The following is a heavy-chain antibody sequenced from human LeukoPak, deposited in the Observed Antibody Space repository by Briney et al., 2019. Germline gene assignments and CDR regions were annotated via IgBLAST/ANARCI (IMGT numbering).Heavy chain of an antibody. Sequence: PGRSLRLACAASGFTFSSYAMHWVRQAPGKGLEWVAVISYDGSNKYYADSVKGRFTISRDNSKNTLYLQMNSLRAEDTAVYYCARGLFAEHPSTVTLFDYWGQGTLVTVSS. CDR1: GFTFSSYA. CDR3: ARGLFAEHPSTVTLFDY. D-gene: IGHD4-17*01. J-gene: IGHJ4*02. V-gene: IGHV3-30-3*01. CDR2: ISYDGSNK.